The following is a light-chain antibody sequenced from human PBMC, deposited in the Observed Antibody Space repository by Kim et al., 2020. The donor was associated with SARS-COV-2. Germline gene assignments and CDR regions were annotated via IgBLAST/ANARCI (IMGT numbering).Light chain of an antibody. J-gene: IGKJ1*01. CDR3: HKYNITPRT. V-gene: IGKV1-27*01. Sequence: APVGDEVTITCAARQDTRNYLDWCNHKPRKAPKLLMYGTYTVHTGVPLRFCGSRSVTEFTLTLTRLQTENIATYNCHKYNITPRTFGQGTKGE. CDR1: QDTRNY. CDR2: GTY.